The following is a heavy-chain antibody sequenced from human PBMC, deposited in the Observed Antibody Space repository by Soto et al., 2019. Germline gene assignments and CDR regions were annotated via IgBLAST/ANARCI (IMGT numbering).Heavy chain of an antibody. J-gene: IGHJ4*02. Sequence: NPSETLSLTCAVSGYSISSGYYWGWIRQPPGKGLEWIGSIYHSGSTYYNPSLKSRVTISVDTSKNQFSLKLSSVTAADTAVYYCARGPERYYFDYWGQGTLVTVSS. CDR3: ARGPERYYFDY. CDR2: IYHSGST. V-gene: IGHV4-38-2*01. CDR1: GYSISSGYY. D-gene: IGHD3-10*01.